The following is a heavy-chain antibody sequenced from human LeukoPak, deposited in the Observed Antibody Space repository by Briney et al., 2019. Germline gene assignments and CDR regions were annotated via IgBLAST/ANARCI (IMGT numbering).Heavy chain of an antibody. J-gene: IGHJ3*02. Sequence: SETLSLTCTVSGGSISSGGYYWSWIRQHPGKGQEWIGYIYYSGSTYYNPSLKSRVAISVDTSKNQFSLKLSSVTAADTAVYYCATHSRNYDFLEGAAFWFDIWGQGTMVTVSS. CDR2: IYYSGST. V-gene: IGHV4-31*03. CDR3: ATHSRNYDFLEGAAFWFDI. D-gene: IGHD3-3*01. CDR1: GGSISSGGYY.